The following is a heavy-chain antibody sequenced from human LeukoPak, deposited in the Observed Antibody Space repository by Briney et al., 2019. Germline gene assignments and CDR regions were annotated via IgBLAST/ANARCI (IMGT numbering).Heavy chain of an antibody. CDR2: ISGSGGST. CDR1: GFPFSSYA. D-gene: IGHD3-22*01. Sequence: TGGSLRLSCAASGFPFSSYAMSWVRQAPGKGLEWVSAISGSGGSTYYADSVKGRFTISRDNSKNTLYLQMNILRAEDTAVYYCAKDRYYYDSSGYPDYWGQGTLVTVSS. J-gene: IGHJ4*02. CDR3: AKDRYYYDSSGYPDY. V-gene: IGHV3-23*01.